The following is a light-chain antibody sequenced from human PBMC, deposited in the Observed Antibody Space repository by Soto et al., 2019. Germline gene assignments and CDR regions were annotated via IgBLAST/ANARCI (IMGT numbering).Light chain of an antibody. J-gene: IGLJ3*02. Sequence: QLVLTQSSSASASLGSSVKLTCTLSSGHSSYIIAWHQQQPGKDPRYLMKLEGSGSYNKGSGVPDRFSGSSSGADRYLTISNLQFEDEADYYCETWDSNTHVFGGGAKLTVL. CDR3: ETWDSNTHV. CDR2: LEGSGSY. V-gene: IGLV4-60*02. CDR1: SGHSSYI.